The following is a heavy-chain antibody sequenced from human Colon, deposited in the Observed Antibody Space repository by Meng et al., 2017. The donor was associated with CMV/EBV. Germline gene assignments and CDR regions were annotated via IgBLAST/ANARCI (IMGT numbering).Heavy chain of an antibody. V-gene: IGHV1-18*04. J-gene: IGHJ6*03. CDR2: ISAYNGNT. Sequence: ASVKVSCKASGYTFTSYGISWVRQAPGQGLEWMGWISAYNGNTNYAQKLQGRVTMTTDTSTSTAYMELRSLRSDDTAVYYCARLWQDIVVVPAAETRYYYYYMDVWGKGTTVTVSS. CDR1: GYTFTSYG. D-gene: IGHD2-2*01. CDR3: ARLWQDIVVVPAAETRYYYYYMDV.